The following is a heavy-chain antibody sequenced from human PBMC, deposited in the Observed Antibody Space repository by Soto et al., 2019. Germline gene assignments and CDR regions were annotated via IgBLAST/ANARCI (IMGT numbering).Heavy chain of an antibody. V-gene: IGHV3-23*01. J-gene: IGHJ4*02. CDR1: GFAFDING. CDR2: IRAGGGTT. Sequence: EVQLLDSGGGLVQPGGSLRLSCAASGFAFDINGMTWVRQVPGKGLEWVSAIRAGGGTTYYADPVKGRFTISRDNSKNMLYLQMNSLRAEDTAVYYCAKVRRDFAWLSELDYFDYWGQGTPVTVSS. D-gene: IGHD3-9*01. CDR3: AKVRRDFAWLSELDYFDY.